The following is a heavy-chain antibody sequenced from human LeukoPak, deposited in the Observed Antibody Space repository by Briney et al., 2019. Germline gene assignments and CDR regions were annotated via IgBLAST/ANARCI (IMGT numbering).Heavy chain of an antibody. V-gene: IGHV1-2*02. CDR1: GYTFTGYY. D-gene: IGHD1-26*01. Sequence: ASVKVSCKASGYTFTGYYMHWVRQAPGQGLEWMGWINPNSGGTNYAQKFQGRVTMTRDTSISTAYMELSRLRSDDTAVYYCASISEWELSQAGAFDIWGQGTMVTVSS. CDR3: ASISEWELSQAGAFDI. J-gene: IGHJ3*02. CDR2: INPNSGGT.